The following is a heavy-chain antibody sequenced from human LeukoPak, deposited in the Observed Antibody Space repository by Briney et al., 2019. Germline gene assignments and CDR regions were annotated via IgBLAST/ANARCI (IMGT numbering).Heavy chain of an antibody. Sequence: GASVKVSCKTSGYTFATYSINWVRQAPGQGLEWMGWISGYSGSTNYAQKLQGRVTMTTDTSTTTAYMELRSLKSDDTAVYYCAWGHSSGRDYYFDTWGQGTLVTVSS. CDR3: AWGHSSGRDYYFDT. V-gene: IGHV1-18*01. CDR1: GYTFATYS. D-gene: IGHD6-19*01. CDR2: ISGYSGST. J-gene: IGHJ4*02.